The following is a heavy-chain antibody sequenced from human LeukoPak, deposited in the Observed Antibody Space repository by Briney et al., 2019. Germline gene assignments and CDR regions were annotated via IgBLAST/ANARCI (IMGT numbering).Heavy chain of an antibody. Sequence: PSETLSLTCAVSGGSISSYYCSWLRQPAGKGLEWIGRIYSSGSTNYNPSLKSRVTMSVDTSKNQFSLKLSSVTAADTAVYYCARQNSWDYDSSLKNWGQGTLVTVSS. CDR3: ARQNSWDYDSSLKN. CDR1: GGSISSYY. CDR2: IYSSGST. J-gene: IGHJ4*02. V-gene: IGHV4-4*07. D-gene: IGHD3-22*01.